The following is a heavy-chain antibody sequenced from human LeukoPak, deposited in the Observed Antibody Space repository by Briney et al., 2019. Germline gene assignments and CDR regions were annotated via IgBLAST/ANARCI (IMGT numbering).Heavy chain of an antibody. CDR1: VCTFSSYG. CDR3: ARDRYSYGGIDY. Sequence: GGSLRLSCACTVCTFSSYGMHWVRQAPGKGLEWVAFIRYDGSNKYYADSVKGIFTISRDNSKNTLYLQMHSLRAEDTAVYECARDRYSYGGIDYWGQGTLVTVSS. D-gene: IGHD5-18*01. V-gene: IGHV3-30*02. J-gene: IGHJ4*02. CDR2: IRYDGSNK.